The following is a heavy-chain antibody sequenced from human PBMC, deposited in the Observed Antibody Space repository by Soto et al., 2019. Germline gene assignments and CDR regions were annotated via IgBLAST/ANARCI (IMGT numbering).Heavy chain of an antibody. CDR3: ARVVPGAEAWFGP. Sequence: ASVKDSCKASGYTFTSYYMHWVRQAPGQGLEWMGVINPSGGGTSYAQKVQGRVSMTTDTSTTTAYMELRSLRSDDTAVYYCARVVPGAEAWFGPWGQGTLVTVSS. CDR2: INPSGGGT. D-gene: IGHD2-2*01. CDR1: GYTFTSYY. V-gene: IGHV1-46*01. J-gene: IGHJ5*02.